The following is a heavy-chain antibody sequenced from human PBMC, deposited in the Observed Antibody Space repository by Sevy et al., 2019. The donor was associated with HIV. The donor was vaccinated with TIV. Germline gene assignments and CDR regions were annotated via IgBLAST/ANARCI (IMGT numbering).Heavy chain of an antibody. J-gene: IGHJ4*02. CDR2: INQDGSQK. CDR3: GREFDGGPDY. CDR1: GFTFSTYW. Sequence: GGSLRLSCGASGFTFSTYWMSWVRQAPGKGLEWVANINQDGSQKYYVDSVKGRFTISKDNAKNSLYLQMSSLRAEDTAVYYCGREFDGGPDYWGQGTLVTVSS. V-gene: IGHV3-7*01. D-gene: IGHD3-9*01.